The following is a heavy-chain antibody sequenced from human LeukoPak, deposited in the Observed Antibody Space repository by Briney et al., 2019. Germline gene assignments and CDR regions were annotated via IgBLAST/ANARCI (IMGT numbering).Heavy chain of an antibody. CDR2: ISYDGSNK. CDR3: AGTMESESFSTFKY. V-gene: IGHV3-30-3*01. D-gene: IGHD1-26*01. Sequence: GGSLRLSCAASGFTFSSYAMHWVRQAPGKGLEWVAVISYDGSNKYYADSVKGRFTISRDNSKNTLYLQMNSLRAEDTAVYYCAGTMESESFSTFKYWGQGTLVTVSS. CDR1: GFTFSSYA. J-gene: IGHJ4*02.